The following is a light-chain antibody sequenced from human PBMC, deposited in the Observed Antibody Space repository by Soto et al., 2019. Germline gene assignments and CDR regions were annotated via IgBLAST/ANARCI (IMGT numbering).Light chain of an antibody. V-gene: IGKV1-5*03. CDR1: QSVSSW. CDR2: KAS. J-gene: IGKJ1*01. Sequence: DIQMTQSPSTLSASVGDRVTITCRASQSVSSWLAWYQQKPGKAPKLLIYKASSLESGVPSRFSGSGSRTEFTLNISSLQPDHFATYYCQQYNSYPWTFGQETTVEIK. CDR3: QQYNSYPWT.